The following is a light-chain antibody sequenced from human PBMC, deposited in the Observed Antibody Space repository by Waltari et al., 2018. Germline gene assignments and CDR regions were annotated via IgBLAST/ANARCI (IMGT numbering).Light chain of an antibody. V-gene: IGKV1-39*01. J-gene: IGKJ1*01. CDR1: QIVTYS. CDR2: VAA. Sequence: DIQVTQSPPSLSASAGDTVTITCRASQIVTYSLTWYQHTPGKAPKVLIYVAARVQSGGPSRCRGSGSGTDFTLTITNLQPDDSATYYCQQSYSSPWTFGQGTKVVI. CDR3: QQSYSSPWT.